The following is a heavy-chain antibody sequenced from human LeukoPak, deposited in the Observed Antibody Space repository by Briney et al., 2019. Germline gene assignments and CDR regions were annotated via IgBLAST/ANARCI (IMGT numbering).Heavy chain of an antibody. CDR1: GFTFSIYS. J-gene: IGHJ4*02. V-gene: IGHV3-21*01. CDR2: ISSSSSYI. Sequence: GGSLRLSCAASGFTFSIYSMYWVRQAPGKGLEWVSSISSSSSYIYYAGSVKGRFTISRDNAKNSLYLQMDSLRAEDTAVYYCARNGDRPTYYFDYWGQGTLVTVSS. D-gene: IGHD4-17*01. CDR3: ARNGDRPTYYFDY.